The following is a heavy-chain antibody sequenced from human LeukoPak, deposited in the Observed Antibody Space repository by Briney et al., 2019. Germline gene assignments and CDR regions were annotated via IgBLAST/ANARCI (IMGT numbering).Heavy chain of an antibody. J-gene: IGHJ4*02. CDR2: ISGSGGST. V-gene: IGHV3-23*01. CDR1: GFTFSSYA. Sequence: GGSLRLSCAASGFTFSSYAMSWVRQAPGKGLEWVSAISGSGGSTYYADSVKGRFTISRDNSKNTLYLQMNSLRGEDMAVYYCARGFEWLELDYWGQGTLVTVSS. D-gene: IGHD3-3*01. CDR3: ARGFEWLELDY.